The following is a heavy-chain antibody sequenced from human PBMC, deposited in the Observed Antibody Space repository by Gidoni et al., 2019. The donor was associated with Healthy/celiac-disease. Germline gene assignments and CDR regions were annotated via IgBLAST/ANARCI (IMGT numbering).Heavy chain of an antibody. CDR3: ARDQRGYSYGYDRDY. D-gene: IGHD5-18*01. J-gene: IGHJ4*02. CDR2: ISSSSSTI. Sequence: EVQLVESGGGLVQPGGSLRLSCAASGFTFSSYSMNWVRQAPGKGLEWVSYISSSSSTIYYADSVKGRFTISRDNAKNSLYLQMNSLRDEDTAVYYCARDQRGYSYGYDRDYWGQGTLVTVSS. CDR1: GFTFSSYS. V-gene: IGHV3-48*02.